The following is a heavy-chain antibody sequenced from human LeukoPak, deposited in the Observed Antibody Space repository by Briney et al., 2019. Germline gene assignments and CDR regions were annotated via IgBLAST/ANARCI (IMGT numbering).Heavy chain of an antibody. CDR1: GFTFSSYA. CDR2: ISGSGGST. J-gene: IGHJ4*02. CDR3: AKDRSSIYYDILAGLDY. D-gene: IGHD3-9*01. V-gene: IGHV3-23*01. Sequence: PGGSLRLSCAASGFTFSSYAMSWVRQAPGKGLEWVSAISGSGGSTYYADSVKGRFTISRDNSKNALYLQMNSLRAEDTAVYYCAKDRSSIYYDILAGLDYWGQGTLVTVSS.